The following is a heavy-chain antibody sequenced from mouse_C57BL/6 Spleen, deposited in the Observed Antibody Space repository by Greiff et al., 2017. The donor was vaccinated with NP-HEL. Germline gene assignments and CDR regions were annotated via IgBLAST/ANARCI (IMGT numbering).Heavy chain of an antibody. CDR3: ARSLITTVVATGDY. J-gene: IGHJ2*01. D-gene: IGHD1-1*01. CDR2: IDPNSGGT. CDR1: GYTFTSYW. V-gene: IGHV1-72*01. Sequence: VQLKESGAELVTPGASVKLSCKASGYTFTSYWMHWVKQRPGRGLEWIGRIDPNSGGTKYNEKFKSKATLTVDKPSSTAYMQLSSLTSEDSAVYYCARSLITTVVATGDYWGQGTTLTVSS.